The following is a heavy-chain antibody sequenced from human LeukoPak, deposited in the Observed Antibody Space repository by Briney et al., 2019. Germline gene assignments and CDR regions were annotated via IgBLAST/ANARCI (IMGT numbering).Heavy chain of an antibody. D-gene: IGHD1-1*01. CDR1: GFPFSSYG. V-gene: IGHV3-30*02. CDR3: AREGPTTGTPPGH. CDR2: IRNDGNRK. J-gene: IGHJ4*02. Sequence: GGSLRLSCVVSGFPFSSYGMYWVRQAPGKGREWVAFIRNDGNRKYYADSVKGRCTISRDNSNNTLYVQMNSLRVEDTAVYYCAREGPTTGTPPGHWGQGALVTVSS.